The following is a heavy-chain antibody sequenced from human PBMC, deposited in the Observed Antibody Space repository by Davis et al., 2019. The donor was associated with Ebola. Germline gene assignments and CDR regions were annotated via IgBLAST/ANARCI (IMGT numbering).Heavy chain of an antibody. Sequence: AASVKVSCKASGYTFTSCGISWVRQAPGQGLEWMGWISAYTGDTNYAQKFQGRVTMTTDTSTSTAYMELRSLKSDDTAVYYCARVLSGSWYGDDYWGQGTLVTVSS. CDR2: ISAYTGDT. V-gene: IGHV1-18*01. CDR3: ARVLSGSWYGDDY. CDR1: GYTFTSCG. J-gene: IGHJ4*02. D-gene: IGHD6-13*01.